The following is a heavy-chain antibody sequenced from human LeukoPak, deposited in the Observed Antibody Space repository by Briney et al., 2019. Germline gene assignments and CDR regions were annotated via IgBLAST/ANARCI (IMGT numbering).Heavy chain of an antibody. Sequence: GGSLRLSCAASGFTFSSSGMSWVRQAPGKGLEWLSAIRGSGDSTYYADSVKGRFTISRDNSKNTLFLQMNSLRAEDTAVYYCAKNKCTGGSCYSPVDYWGQGTLVTVSS. D-gene: IGHD2-15*01. J-gene: IGHJ4*02. V-gene: IGHV3-23*01. CDR2: IRGSGDST. CDR3: AKNKCTGGSCYSPVDY. CDR1: GFTFSSSG.